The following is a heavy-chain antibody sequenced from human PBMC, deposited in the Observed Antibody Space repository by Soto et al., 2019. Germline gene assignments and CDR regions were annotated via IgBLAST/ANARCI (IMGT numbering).Heavy chain of an antibody. CDR3: ARGGCIGTSCYPYYYYAMDV. V-gene: IGHV1-8*01. CDR2: MNPNSGNT. D-gene: IGHD2-2*01. CDR1: GYTFTSSD. Sequence: QVQLVQSGAEVKKPGASVKVSCKASGYTFTSSDITWVRQATGQGLEWKGWMNPNSGNTGYAQKFHGRVTMTRNTXXRTAYMELSSLRSEDTAVYYCARGGCIGTSCYPYYYYAMDVWGQGTTVTVSS. J-gene: IGHJ6*02.